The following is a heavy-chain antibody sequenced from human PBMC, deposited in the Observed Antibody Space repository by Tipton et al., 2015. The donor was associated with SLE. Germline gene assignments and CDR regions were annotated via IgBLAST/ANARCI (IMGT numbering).Heavy chain of an antibody. V-gene: IGHV3-33*06. CDR1: GFTFSTYG. CDR3: AKDGEILTYYFDY. D-gene: IGHD5-24*01. CDR2: IYYDGSSK. J-gene: IGHJ4*02. Sequence: RSLRLSCVASGFTFSTYGMHWVRQSPGKGLEWVAVIYYDGSSKYYADSVKGRFTISRDNSKNTLYLQMNSLRAEDTAVYYCAKDGEILTYYFDYWGQGTLVTVSS.